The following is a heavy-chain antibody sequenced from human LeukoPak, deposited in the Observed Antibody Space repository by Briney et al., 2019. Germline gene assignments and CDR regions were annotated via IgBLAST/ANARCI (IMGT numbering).Heavy chain of an antibody. D-gene: IGHD4-11*01. CDR2: INAYNGNT. CDR3: ARDPFGDYSSGQGIFDS. V-gene: IGHV1-18*01. CDR1: GYTFTSYG. Sequence: ASVKVSCKASGYTFTSYGISWVRQAPGQGLEWMGWINAYNGNTNYAQKLQGRVTMTTDTSTSTAYMELRSLRSDGTAVYYCARDPFGDYSSGQGIFDSWGQGTLVIVSS. J-gene: IGHJ4*02.